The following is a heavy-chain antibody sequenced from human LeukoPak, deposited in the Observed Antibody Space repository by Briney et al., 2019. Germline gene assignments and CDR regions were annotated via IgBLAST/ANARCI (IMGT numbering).Heavy chain of an antibody. V-gene: IGHV5-51*01. CDR2: IYPGDSDT. J-gene: IGHJ5*02. CDR3: ARQNILGSTKAPLDL. CDR1: GNSFSNYF. Sequence: GESLKISCKGSGNSFSNYFIAWVRQMPGQGLEWMGIIYPGDSDTRYSPSFQGQVTISADKSINTVYLQWGSLEASDTAMYYCARQNILGSTKAPLDLWGQGTLVTVSS. D-gene: IGHD1-26*01.